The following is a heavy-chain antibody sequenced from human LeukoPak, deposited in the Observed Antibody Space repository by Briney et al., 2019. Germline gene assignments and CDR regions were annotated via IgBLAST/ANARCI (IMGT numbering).Heavy chain of an antibody. V-gene: IGHV4-59*01. J-gene: IGHJ4*02. CDR2: IYYSGST. CDR3: ARAVFSYCSGGSCPYFDY. Sequence: KASETLSLTCSVPGGSISSYYWSWIRQSPGKGLEWIGYIYYSGSTNYNPSLKSRVTISVHTSKNQFSLKLSSVTAADTAVYYCARAVFSYCSGGSCPYFDYWGQGTLVTVSS. D-gene: IGHD2-15*01. CDR1: GGSISSYY.